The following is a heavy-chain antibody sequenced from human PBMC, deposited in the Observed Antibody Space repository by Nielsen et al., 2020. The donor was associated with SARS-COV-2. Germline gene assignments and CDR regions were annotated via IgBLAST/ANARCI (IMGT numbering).Heavy chain of an antibody. Sequence: PGGSLRLSCVASGFTFSRCAMHWVRQAPGKGLEWVAVLWSDGSNKYYADSVKGRFAISRDNSKNTVYLQMDSLRADDTAVYYCARDINSSPYYFDYWGQGALVTVSS. D-gene: IGHD6-13*01. CDR3: ARDINSSPYYFDY. CDR1: GFTFSRCA. V-gene: IGHV3-30*09. CDR2: LWSDGSNK. J-gene: IGHJ4*02.